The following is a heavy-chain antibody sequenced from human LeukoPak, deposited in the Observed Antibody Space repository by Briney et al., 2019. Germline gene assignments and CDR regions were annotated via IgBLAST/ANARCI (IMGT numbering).Heavy chain of an antibody. CDR3: VSFYETY. CDR2: INGDGSWT. V-gene: IGHV3-74*01. D-gene: IGHD2/OR15-2a*01. J-gene: IGHJ4*02. CDR1: GNYW. Sequence: GGSLRLSCAASGNYWMHWVRQAPGKGLVWVSHINGDGSWTSYADSVKGRFAISKDNAKNTVYLQMNSLRAEDTAVYYCVSFYETYWGRGTLVTVSS.